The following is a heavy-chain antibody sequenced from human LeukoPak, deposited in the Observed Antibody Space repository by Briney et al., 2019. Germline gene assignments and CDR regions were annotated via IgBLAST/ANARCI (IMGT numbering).Heavy chain of an antibody. V-gene: IGHV1-18*01. CDR3: AGNYFWSGYSEAWEAFDI. CDR1: HYTFTTYG. D-gene: IGHD3-3*01. Sequence: ASVKVSCKASHYTFTTYGISWVRQAPAQGREWMGWIRADNGNTDYAQKFQGRVTMTTDTSTSTAYMELRGLRSDDTAVYYCAGNYFWSGYSEAWEAFDIWGQGPMVTVSS. J-gene: IGHJ3*02. CDR2: IRADNGNT.